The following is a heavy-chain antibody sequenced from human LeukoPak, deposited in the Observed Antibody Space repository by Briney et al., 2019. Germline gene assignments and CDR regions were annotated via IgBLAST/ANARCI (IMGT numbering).Heavy chain of an antibody. D-gene: IGHD3-22*01. J-gene: IGHJ4*02. Sequence: SETLSLTCAVSGGSISSSNWWSWVRQPPGKGLEWIGEIYHSGSTNYNPSLKSRVTISVDKSKNQFSLKLSSVTAADTAVYYCARLSYYYDSSGYYRYYFDYWGQGTLVTVSS. CDR3: ARLSYYYDSSGYYRYYFDY. V-gene: IGHV4-4*02. CDR2: IYHSGST. CDR1: GGSISSSNW.